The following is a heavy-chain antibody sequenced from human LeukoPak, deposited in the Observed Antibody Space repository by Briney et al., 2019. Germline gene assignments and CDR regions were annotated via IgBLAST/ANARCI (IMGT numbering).Heavy chain of an antibody. CDR2: ISSSSSYL. V-gene: IGHV3-21*01. CDR1: GFTFSSYS. CDR3: ARLSHGSGSYYKRRYNYYFDY. J-gene: IGHJ4*02. D-gene: IGHD3-10*01. Sequence: KSGGSLRLSCAASGFTFSSYSMNWVRQAPGKWLEWVSSISSSSSYLYYADSVNGRFTISRDNAKNSLYLKMNSLRAEDTAVYYCARLSHGSGSYYKRRYNYYFDYWGQGTLVTVSS.